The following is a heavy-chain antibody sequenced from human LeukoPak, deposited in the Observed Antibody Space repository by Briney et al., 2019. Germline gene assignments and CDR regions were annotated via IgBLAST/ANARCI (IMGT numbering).Heavy chain of an antibody. CDR3: ARDISGGWFDP. Sequence: SETLSLTCTVSGGSISSGGYYWSWIRQHPGKGLEWIGYIYYSGSTYYNPSLKSRVTISVDTSKNQSSLKLSSVTAADTAVYYCARDISGGWFDPWGQGTLVTVSS. CDR2: IYYSGST. D-gene: IGHD3-16*01. V-gene: IGHV4-31*03. CDR1: GGSISSGGYY. J-gene: IGHJ5*02.